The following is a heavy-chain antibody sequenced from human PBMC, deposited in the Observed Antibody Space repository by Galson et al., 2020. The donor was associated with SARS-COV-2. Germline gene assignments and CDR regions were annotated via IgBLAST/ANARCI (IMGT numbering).Heavy chain of an antibody. V-gene: IGHV4-30-4*01. CDR3: ARADGYSYGYGYFDY. D-gene: IGHD5-18*01. Sequence: SQTLSLTCTVSGGSISSGDYYWSWIRKPPGKGLEWIGYIYYSGSTYYNPSLKSRVTISVDTSKNQFSLKLSSVTAADTAVYYCARADGYSYGYGYFDYWGQGTLVTVSS. CDR2: IYYSGST. CDR1: GGSISSGDYY. J-gene: IGHJ4*02.